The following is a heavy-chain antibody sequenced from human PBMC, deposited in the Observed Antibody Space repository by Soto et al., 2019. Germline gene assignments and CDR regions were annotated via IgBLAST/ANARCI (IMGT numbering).Heavy chain of an antibody. CDR3: ARVRRSGSYAAYYFDS. CDR1: GGSVSNGGYY. CDR2: IHYSGST. J-gene: IGHJ4*01. Sequence: PXETLSLTFSVSGGSVSNGGYYWNWVRQHPGKGLEWIGYIHYSGSTWYNPSLESRVTISVDTSKDQFSLKLRSVTAADTAVDYRARVRRSGSYAAYYFDSWGQGTLVTVSS. V-gene: IGHV4-31*03. D-gene: IGHD3-10*01.